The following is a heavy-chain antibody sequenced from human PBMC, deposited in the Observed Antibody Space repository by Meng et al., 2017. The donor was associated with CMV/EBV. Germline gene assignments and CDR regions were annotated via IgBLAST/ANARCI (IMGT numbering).Heavy chain of an antibody. V-gene: IGHV3-11*01. CDR2: ISNSGRTI. CDR3: ARDLSGYDYKVDY. D-gene: IGHD5-12*01. J-gene: IGHJ4*02. CDR1: GGSFSGYY. Sequence: LSLTCAVYGGSFSGYYWSWIRQPPGKGLEWVSYISNSGRTIYYADSVKGRFTISRDNAKTSLYLQMNSLRVEDTAVYYCARDLSGYDYKVDYWGQGTLVTVSS.